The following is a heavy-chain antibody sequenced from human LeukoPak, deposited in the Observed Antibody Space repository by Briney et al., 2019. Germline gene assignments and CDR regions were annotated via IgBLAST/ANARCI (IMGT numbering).Heavy chain of an antibody. J-gene: IGHJ4*02. CDR2: ISGSGGNT. V-gene: IGHV3-23*01. D-gene: IGHD6-19*01. CDR1: GFTFSNFA. CDR3: ARCYRENSAYSSGWYIDY. Sequence: GGSLRLSCTPSGFTFSNFAMSWVRQAPGKGLEWVSAISGSGGNTYYADSVKGRFIISRDNSKNTLHLQMSSLRAEDTAVYYCARCYRENSAYSSGWYIDYWGQGTLVTVSS.